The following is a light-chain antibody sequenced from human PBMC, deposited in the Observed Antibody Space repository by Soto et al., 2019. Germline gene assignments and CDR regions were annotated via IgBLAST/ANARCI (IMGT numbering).Light chain of an antibody. CDR3: QQYNNWPRT. Sequence: EVVVTQSPATLSVSPGGRGTLSCRARQSVSSDLDWYHQKAGKAPRVLIYGASTRATGIPARFSGSGSGTEFTLTINSLPSEDFAVYYCQQYNNWPRTFGQGTKVDIK. J-gene: IGKJ1*01. CDR1: QSVSSD. CDR2: GAS. V-gene: IGKV3-15*01.